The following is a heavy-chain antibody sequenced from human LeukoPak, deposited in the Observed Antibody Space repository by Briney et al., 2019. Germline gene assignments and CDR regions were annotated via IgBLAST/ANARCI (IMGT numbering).Heavy chain of an antibody. CDR2: ISWNSGSI. V-gene: IGHV3-9*01. CDR3: AKDGVAAAGIWWFDP. Sequence: GGSLRLSCAASGFTFDDYAMHWVRQAPGKGLEWVSGISWNSGSIGYADSVKGRFTISRDNAKNSLYLQMNSLRAEDTALYYCAKDGVAAAGIWWFDPWGQGTLVTVSS. J-gene: IGHJ5*02. CDR1: GFTFDDYA. D-gene: IGHD6-13*01.